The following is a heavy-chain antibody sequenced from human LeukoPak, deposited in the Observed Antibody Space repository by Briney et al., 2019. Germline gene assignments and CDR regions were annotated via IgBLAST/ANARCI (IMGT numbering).Heavy chain of an antibody. D-gene: IGHD2-2*01. Sequence: ASVKVSCKASGYTFTSYDINWVRQATGQGLEWMGWMNRDSGNTGYAQKFQGRVTMTRNASISTAYMELSSLRSEDTAMYYCARGLHCSKANCRRGEWFDPWGQGNLVTVSS. V-gene: IGHV1-8*01. CDR3: ARGLHCSKANCRRGEWFDP. CDR1: GYTFTSYD. CDR2: MNRDSGNT. J-gene: IGHJ5*02.